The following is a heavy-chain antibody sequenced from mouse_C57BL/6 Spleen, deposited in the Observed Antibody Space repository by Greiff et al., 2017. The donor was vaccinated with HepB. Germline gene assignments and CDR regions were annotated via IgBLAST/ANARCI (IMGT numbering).Heavy chain of an antibody. CDR1: GFSFNTYA. D-gene: IGHD2-5*01. V-gene: IGHV10-1*01. J-gene: IGHJ3*01. Sequence: EVQLVESGGGLVQPKGSLKLSCAASGFSFNTYAMNWVRQAPGKGLEWVARIRSKSNNYATYYADSVKDRFTISRDDSESMLYLQMNNLKTEDTAMYYCVRQRGYYSNYEFAYWGQGTLVTVSA. CDR3: VRQRGYYSNYEFAY. CDR2: IRSKSNNYAT.